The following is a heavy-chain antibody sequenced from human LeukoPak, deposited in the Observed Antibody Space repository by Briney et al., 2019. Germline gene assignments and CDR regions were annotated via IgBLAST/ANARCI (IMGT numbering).Heavy chain of an antibody. V-gene: IGHV3-30*04. Sequence: GGSLRPSCAASGFTFSSYAMHWVRQAPGKGLEWVAVISYDGSNKYYADSVKGRFTISRDNSKNTLYLQMNSLRAEDTAVYYCARAKYSSSWFDPWGQGTLVTVSS. J-gene: IGHJ5*02. D-gene: IGHD6-13*01. CDR1: GFTFSSYA. CDR3: ARAKYSSSWFDP. CDR2: ISYDGSNK.